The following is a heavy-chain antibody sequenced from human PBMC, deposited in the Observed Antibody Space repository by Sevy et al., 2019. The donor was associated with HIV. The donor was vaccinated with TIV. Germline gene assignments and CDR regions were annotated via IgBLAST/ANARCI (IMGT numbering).Heavy chain of an antibody. CDR2: IKNRPDGGTT. V-gene: IGHV3-15*01. CDR1: GFTFSYAW. J-gene: IGHJ6*02. CDR3: STDPIIVLLVTDGMDV. D-gene: IGHD2-8*01. Sequence: GGSLRLSCVASGFTFSYAWMSWVRQAPGKGLEWVGRIKNRPDGGTTDYAAPVKGRFTISRDDSKNTLYLQMNSLKTDDTGVYYCSTDPIIVLLVTDGMDVWGQRTTVTVSS.